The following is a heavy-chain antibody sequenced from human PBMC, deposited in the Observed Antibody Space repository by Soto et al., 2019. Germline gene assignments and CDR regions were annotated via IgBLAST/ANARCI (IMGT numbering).Heavy chain of an antibody. CDR2: INHSGIT. V-gene: IGHV4-34*01. D-gene: IGHD3-3*01. Sequence: QVHLQQWGAGRLKSSETLALTCAVYGGSFSGYYWSWIRQPPGKGLECIGEINHSGITNYNPSLRSRVTISVDTSKNQFSLNLTSMTAADTAVYYCARGSVDYNFWSGYYSRFYYFDFWGQGTLVTVSS. J-gene: IGHJ4*02. CDR3: ARGSVDYNFWSGYYSRFYYFDF. CDR1: GGSFSGYY.